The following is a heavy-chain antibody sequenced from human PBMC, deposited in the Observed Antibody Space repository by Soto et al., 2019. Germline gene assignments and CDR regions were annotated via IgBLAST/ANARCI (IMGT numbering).Heavy chain of an antibody. D-gene: IGHD6-13*01. J-gene: IGHJ4*02. V-gene: IGHV3-11*01. CDR2: IYSGDRTT. CDR1: GFDFGCYY. Sequence: GGSLRLSCTGSGFDFGCYYMSWVRQSPGKGLEWVSYIYSGDRTTYYTDSVKGRFTISRDNAKNTVYLQMSSLRVEDTALYYCVRPYYSSSWFPFDSWGQGPPVPVS. CDR3: VRPYYSSSWFPFDS.